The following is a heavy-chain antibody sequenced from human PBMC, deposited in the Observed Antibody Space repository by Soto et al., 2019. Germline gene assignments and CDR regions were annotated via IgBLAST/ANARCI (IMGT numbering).Heavy chain of an antibody. Sequence: HPGGSLRLSCAASGFTFSSYWMSWVRQAPGKGLEWVANIKQDGSEKYYVDSVKGRFTISRDNAKNSLYLQMNSLRAEDTAVYYCARDYYDFWSGFPTFDYWGQGTLVTVSS. V-gene: IGHV3-7*01. CDR1: GFTFSSYW. J-gene: IGHJ4*02. CDR2: IKQDGSEK. D-gene: IGHD3-3*01. CDR3: ARDYYDFWSGFPTFDY.